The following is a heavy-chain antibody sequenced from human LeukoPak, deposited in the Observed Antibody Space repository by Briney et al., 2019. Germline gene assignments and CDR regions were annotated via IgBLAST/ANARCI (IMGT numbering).Heavy chain of an antibody. Sequence: PGVSLRLSCAASEFTFSNYWMSWVRQAPGKGLEWVASIKQDGSETSYVDSVKGRFTISRDNAKNSLYLQINSLRAEDTAVYYCARTDGGATPGILDYWGQGTLVTVSS. CDR3: ARTDGGATPGILDY. CDR1: EFTFSNYW. CDR2: IKQDGSET. J-gene: IGHJ4*02. V-gene: IGHV3-7*01. D-gene: IGHD1-26*01.